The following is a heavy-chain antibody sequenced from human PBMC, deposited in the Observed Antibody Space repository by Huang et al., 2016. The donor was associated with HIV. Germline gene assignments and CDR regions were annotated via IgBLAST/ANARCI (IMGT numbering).Heavy chain of an antibody. CDR1: GFTFSSYS. D-gene: IGHD3-3*01. Sequence: EVQLVESGGGLVQPGGSLRLSCAASGFTFSSYSMNWVRQAPGKGLEWVSYISSSSSTIYYADSGKGRFTISRDNAKNSLYLQMNSLRDEDTAVYYCARGAWYYDFWSGSLGFDYWGQGTLVTVSS. CDR3: ARGAWYYDFWSGSLGFDY. CDR2: ISSSSSTI. J-gene: IGHJ4*02. V-gene: IGHV3-48*02.